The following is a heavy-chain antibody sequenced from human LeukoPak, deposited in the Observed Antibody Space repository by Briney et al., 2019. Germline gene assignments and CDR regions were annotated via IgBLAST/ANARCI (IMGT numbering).Heavy chain of an antibody. CDR1: GGSISSYY. CDR2: IYYSGST. D-gene: IGHD2-15*01. V-gene: IGHV4-59*01. J-gene: IGHJ5*02. CDR3: AREAYCSGGSCYEDNWFDP. Sequence: SETLSLTCTVSGGSISSYYWSWIRQPPGKGLEWIGYIYYSGSTNYHPSLKSRVTISVDTSKNQFSLKLSSVTAADTAVYYCAREAYCSGGSCYEDNWFDPWGQGTLVTVSS.